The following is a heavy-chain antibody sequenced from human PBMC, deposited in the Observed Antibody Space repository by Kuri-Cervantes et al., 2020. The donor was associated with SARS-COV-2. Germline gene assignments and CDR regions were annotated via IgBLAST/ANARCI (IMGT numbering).Heavy chain of an antibody. J-gene: IGHJ3*02. D-gene: IGHD3-22*01. Sequence: GGSMTLSCVASGFTFSAYTLNWVRHAPGKGLEWVAFIRYDGSNKYYADSVKGRFTIYRDNSKNTLYLQMNSLRAEDTAVYYCANGARDMIVVADDAFDIWGQGTMVTVSS. V-gene: IGHV3-30*02. CDR1: GFTFSAYT. CDR3: ANGARDMIVVADDAFDI. CDR2: IRYDGSNK.